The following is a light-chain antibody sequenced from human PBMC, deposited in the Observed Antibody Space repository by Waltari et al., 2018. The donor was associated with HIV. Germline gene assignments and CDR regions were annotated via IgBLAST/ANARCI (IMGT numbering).Light chain of an antibody. J-gene: IGLJ1*01. CDR1: SSDVGGYNY. CDR3: SSYTTSSTLGGV. Sequence: QSALTQPASVSGSPGQSITISCTGTSSDVGGYNYVSWYQQHPGKAPKPMIYEVSNRPSGVSNRFSGSKSGNTASLTISGLQAEDEADYYCSSYTTSSTLGGVFGTGTKVTVL. V-gene: IGLV2-14*01. CDR2: EVS.